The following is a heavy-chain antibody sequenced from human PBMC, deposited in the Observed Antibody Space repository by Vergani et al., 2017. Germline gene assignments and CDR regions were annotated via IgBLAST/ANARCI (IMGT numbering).Heavy chain of an antibody. Sequence: QVQLVESGGGVVQPGTSMRLSCAASGFTFRSYAMHWVRQAPGKGLEWVAVMSYDGNKSSYADSVKGRFTVSRDSSKRTQYLQMNSLRAEDMAVYYCAKDWGFAPDSTGVARGLIDYWGQGTLVIVSS. J-gene: IGHJ4*02. CDR2: MSYDGNKS. CDR3: AKDWGFAPDSTGVARGLIDY. CDR1: GFTFRSYA. V-gene: IGHV3-30*18. D-gene: IGHD5-12*01.